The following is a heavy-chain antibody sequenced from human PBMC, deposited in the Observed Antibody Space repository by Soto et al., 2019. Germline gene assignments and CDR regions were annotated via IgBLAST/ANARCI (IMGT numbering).Heavy chain of an antibody. Sequence: SETLSLTCTVSGGSISSYYWSWIRQPPGKGLEWIGYIYYSGSTNYNPSLESRVTISVDTSKNQFSLKLSSVTAADTAVYYCARVNETPWAYSRHFDYWGQGTLVTVSS. D-gene: IGHD2-21*01. CDR1: GGSISSYY. CDR2: IYYSGST. CDR3: ARVNETPWAYSRHFDY. V-gene: IGHV4-59*01. J-gene: IGHJ4*02.